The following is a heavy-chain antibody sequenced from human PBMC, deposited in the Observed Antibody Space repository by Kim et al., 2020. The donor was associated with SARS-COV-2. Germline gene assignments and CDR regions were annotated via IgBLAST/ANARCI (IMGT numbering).Heavy chain of an antibody. J-gene: IGHJ4*02. Sequence: NRSLKSRVTISVDTSKNQFALKLSSVTAADTAVYYCGAVQLWLRRGIDYWGQGTLVTVSS. V-gene: IGHV4-31*02. D-gene: IGHD5-18*01. CDR3: GAVQLWLRRGIDY.